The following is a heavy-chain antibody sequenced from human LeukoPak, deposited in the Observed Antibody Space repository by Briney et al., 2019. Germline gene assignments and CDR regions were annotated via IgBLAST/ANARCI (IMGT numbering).Heavy chain of an antibody. CDR3: RYSSSAQYFDY. D-gene: IGHD6-6*01. Sequence: GASVKVSCKASGGTFSSYAISWVRQAPGQGLEWMGGIIPIFGTANYAQKFQGRVTITAAESTSTAYMELSSLRSEDTAVYYCRYSSSAQYFDYWGQGTLVTVSS. CDR1: GGTFSSYA. J-gene: IGHJ4*02. CDR2: IIPIFGTA. V-gene: IGHV1-69*13.